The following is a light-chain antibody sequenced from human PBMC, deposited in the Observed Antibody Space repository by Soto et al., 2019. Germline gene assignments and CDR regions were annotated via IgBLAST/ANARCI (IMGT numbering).Light chain of an antibody. CDR1: SSNIGSNT. Sequence: QSVLTQPPSASGTPGQRVTISCSGSSSNIGSNTVNWYQQLPGTAPKLLIYSNNQRPSGVPDRSSGSKSGTSASLAISGRQSEDEADYYCAAWDDSLNGYVFGTGTKVTVL. CDR3: AAWDDSLNGYV. V-gene: IGLV1-44*01. CDR2: SNN. J-gene: IGLJ1*01.